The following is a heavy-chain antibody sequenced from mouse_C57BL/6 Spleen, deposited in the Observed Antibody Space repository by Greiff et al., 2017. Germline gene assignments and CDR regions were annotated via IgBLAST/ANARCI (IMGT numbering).Heavy chain of an antibody. V-gene: IGHV14-2*01. CDR2: IDPEDGDT. D-gene: IGHD1-1*01. J-gene: IGHJ4*01. CDR3: ARDGGYGSSYSYAMDY. CDR1: GFNITDYY. Sequence: VQLKQSGAELVKPGASVKLSCTASGFNITDYYMHWVKQRTEQGLEWIGRIDPEDGDTKYAPKFQGKATITADTSSNTAYLQLSSLTSEDTAVYYCARDGGYGSSYSYAMDYWGQGTSVTVSS.